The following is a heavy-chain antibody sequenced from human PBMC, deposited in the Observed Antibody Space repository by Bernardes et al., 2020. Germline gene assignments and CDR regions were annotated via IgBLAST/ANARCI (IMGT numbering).Heavy chain of an antibody. Sequence: TLYRTFTGYGGSISIYSWSWIRQPQGTGLEWIGSIYYSGSTNYNPSLKSRVTISVDTSKNQFSLKLSSVTAADTAVYYCARQTTILAPFDYWGQGTLVTVSS. CDR1: GGSISIYS. J-gene: IGHJ4*02. CDR2: IYYSGST. D-gene: IGHD1-26*01. CDR3: ARQTTILAPFDY. V-gene: IGHV4-59*01.